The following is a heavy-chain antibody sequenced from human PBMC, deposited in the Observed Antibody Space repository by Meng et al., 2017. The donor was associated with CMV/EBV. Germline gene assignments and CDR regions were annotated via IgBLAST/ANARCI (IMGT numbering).Heavy chain of an antibody. CDR3: ARDTYRGNWKEFDY. D-gene: IGHD1-20*01. Sequence: ASVKVSCKASGYTFTSYGISWVRQAPGQGLEWMGWISAYNGNTNYARKLQGRVTMTTDTSTSTAYMELRSLRSDDTAVYYCARDTYRGNWKEFDYWGQGTLVTVSS. CDR1: GYTFTSYG. CDR2: ISAYNGNT. J-gene: IGHJ4*02. V-gene: IGHV1-18*01.